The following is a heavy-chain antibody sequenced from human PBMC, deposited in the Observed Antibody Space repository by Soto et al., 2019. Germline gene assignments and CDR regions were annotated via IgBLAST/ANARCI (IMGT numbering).Heavy chain of an antibody. CDR1: GFTFSDYH. CDR2: ISSSGSTI. CDR3: ARVGSYSSGWYQSLLSFDY. Sequence: GGSLRLSCAASGFTFSDYHMSWIRQAPGKGLEWVSYISSSGSTIYYADSVKGRFTISRDNAKNSLYLQMNSLRAEDTAVYYCARVGSYSSGWYQSLLSFDYWGQGTLVTVSS. D-gene: IGHD6-19*01. J-gene: IGHJ4*02. V-gene: IGHV3-11*01.